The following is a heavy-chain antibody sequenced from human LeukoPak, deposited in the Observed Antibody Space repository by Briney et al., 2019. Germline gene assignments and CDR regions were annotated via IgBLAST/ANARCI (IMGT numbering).Heavy chain of an antibody. CDR1: GLTFSSYW. V-gene: IGHV3-7*01. D-gene: IGHD4-11*01. Sequence: GGSLRLSCAASGLTFSSYWMSWVRQAPGKGLEWVANIKQDGSEKYYVDSVKSRFTISRDNAKNSLYLQMNSLRAEDTAVYYCARRNTVTTFYYFDYWGQGTLVTVSS. J-gene: IGHJ4*02. CDR2: IKQDGSEK. CDR3: ARRNTVTTFYYFDY.